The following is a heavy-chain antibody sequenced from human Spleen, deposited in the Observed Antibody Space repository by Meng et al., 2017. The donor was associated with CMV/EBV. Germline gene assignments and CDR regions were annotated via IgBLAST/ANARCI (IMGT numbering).Heavy chain of an antibody. V-gene: IGHV3-30-3*01. J-gene: IGHJ4*02. D-gene: IGHD4-17*01. CDR3: ARDSWSGYGDLYDVGLDY. CDR1: LTLNNYA. Sequence: LTLNNYAMHGVRQAPGKGLEWGEIGSYNGDNKYNADSVRGRFTITRDNSKNTLYLQMNSLRVDDTAVYYCARDSWSGYGDLYDVGLDYWGQGALVTVSS. CDR2: GSYNGDNK.